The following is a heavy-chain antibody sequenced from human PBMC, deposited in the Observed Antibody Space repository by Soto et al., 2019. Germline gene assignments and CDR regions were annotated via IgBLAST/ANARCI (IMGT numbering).Heavy chain of an antibody. Sequence: VESLKLSCQGSGYSSSRYWIGWVPQTPGKGLEWMGIIYPGDSEIRYSPSFQGQSTISADTSISNAYLQWSSLKASDTAIYYCARLRGSGSDYSYNYGMGVWGQGTTVTVSS. D-gene: IGHD1-26*01. CDR3: ARLRGSGSDYSYNYGMGV. V-gene: IGHV5-51*01. J-gene: IGHJ6*02. CDR1: GYSSSRYW. CDR2: IYPGDSEI.